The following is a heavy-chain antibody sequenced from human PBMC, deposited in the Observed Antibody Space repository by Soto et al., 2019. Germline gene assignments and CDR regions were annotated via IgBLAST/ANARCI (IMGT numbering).Heavy chain of an antibody. CDR3: TGDLPDPSKVFDY. V-gene: IGHV3-7*01. CDR1: GFIFSDYW. CDR2: IKEDGSDK. Sequence: SLRLSCVASGFIFSDYWMSWVRQAPGKGLEWVANIKEDGSDKYYLDSVKGRFTISRDNPKNSLYLQMKSLGAEDTAIYYCTGDLPDPSKVFDYWGQGTQVTVSS. J-gene: IGHJ4*02.